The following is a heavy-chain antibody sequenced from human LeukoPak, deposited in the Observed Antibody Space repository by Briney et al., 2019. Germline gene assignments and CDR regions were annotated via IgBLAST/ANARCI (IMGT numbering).Heavy chain of an antibody. CDR2: INHSGST. D-gene: IGHD2-2*01. V-gene: IGHV4-34*01. CDR3: ARGDIVVVPALDY. Sequence: SETLSLTCAVYGGSFSGYYWSWIRQPPGKGLEWIGEINHSGSTNYNPSLKSRVTISVDTSKNQLSLKLSSVTAADTAVYYCARGDIVVVPALDYWGQGTLVTVSS. CDR1: GGSFSGYY. J-gene: IGHJ4*02.